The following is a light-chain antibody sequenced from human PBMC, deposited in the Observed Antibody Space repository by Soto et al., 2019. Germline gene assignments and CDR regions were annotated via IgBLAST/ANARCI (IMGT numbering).Light chain of an antibody. J-gene: IGKJ4*01. CDR1: QSVLYSSNNKNY. CDR3: QQYYSVPPLT. Sequence: DIVMTQSPDSLAVSLGERATINCKSSQSVLYSSNNKNYLAWYQQKARQPPKLLIYWASTRESGVPDRFSGSGSGTDFTLAIGSLQAEDVAVYYCQQYYSVPPLTFGGGTKVEI. CDR2: WAS. V-gene: IGKV4-1*01.